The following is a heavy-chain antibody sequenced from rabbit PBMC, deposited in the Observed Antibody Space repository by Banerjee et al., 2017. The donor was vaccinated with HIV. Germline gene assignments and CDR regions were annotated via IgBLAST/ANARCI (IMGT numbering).Heavy chain of an antibody. J-gene: IGHJ6*01. CDR1: GIDFSDNYH. CDR3: ARFYYDYDYAAEL. CDR2: IHTGSSGNT. V-gene: IGHV1S40*01. D-gene: IGHD6-1*01. Sequence: QSLEESGGDLVKPGASLTLTCTASGIDFSDNYHMCWVRQAPGKGLEWIACIHTGSSGNTYYASWAKGRFTISKTSATTVTLQMTSLTAADTATYFCARFYYDYDYAAELWGPGTLVTIS.